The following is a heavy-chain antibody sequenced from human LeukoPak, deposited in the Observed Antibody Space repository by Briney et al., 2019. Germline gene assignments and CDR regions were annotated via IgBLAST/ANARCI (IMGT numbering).Heavy chain of an antibody. CDR1: GGSISSYY. Sequence: SETLSLTCTVSGGSISSYYWSWIRQPPGKGLEWIGYIYYSGSTNYNPSLKSRVTISVDTSKNQFSLKLSSVTAADTAVYYCARGIVVVPAAIVWFNPWGQGTLVTVSS. J-gene: IGHJ5*02. CDR2: IYYSGST. CDR3: ARGIVVVPAAIVWFNP. V-gene: IGHV4-59*08. D-gene: IGHD2-2*01.